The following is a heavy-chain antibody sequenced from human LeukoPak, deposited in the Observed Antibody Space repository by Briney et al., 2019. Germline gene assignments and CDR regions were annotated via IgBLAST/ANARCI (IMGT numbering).Heavy chain of an antibody. CDR3: AKGIRDFSWLPGFDW. CDR1: GFTFSTYG. D-gene: IGHD3-9*01. J-gene: IGHJ4*02. V-gene: IGHV3-30*18. Sequence: PGGSLRLSCAASGFTFSTYGMHWVRQAPGKGLEWVAVTSFDGSNQYYADSVKGRFTISRDNFKSTLFLQMNSLTAEDTAVYYCAKGIRDFSWLPGFDWWGQGIQVTVSS. CDR2: TSFDGSNQ.